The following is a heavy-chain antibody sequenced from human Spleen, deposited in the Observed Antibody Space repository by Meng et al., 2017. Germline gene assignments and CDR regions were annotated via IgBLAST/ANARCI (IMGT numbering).Heavy chain of an antibody. Sequence: LSLTCVASGFTFSSYWMHWVRQDPGKGLVWVSRINTDGSTTSYADSVKGRFTISRDNAKNTLYLQMNSLRVEDTAVYYCARDLGGIFAYWGQGALVTVSS. CDR1: GFTFSSYW. V-gene: IGHV3-74*01. D-gene: IGHD6-13*01. CDR3: ARDLGGIFAY. CDR2: INTDGSTT. J-gene: IGHJ4*02.